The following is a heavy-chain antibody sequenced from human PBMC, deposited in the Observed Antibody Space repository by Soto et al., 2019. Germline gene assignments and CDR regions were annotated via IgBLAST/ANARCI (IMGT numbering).Heavy chain of an antibody. V-gene: IGHV1-69*02. D-gene: IGHD3-10*01. Sequence: QVQLVQSGAEVKKPGSSVKVSCKASGGTFSRYTISWVRQALGQGLEWMGRIIPIIGIANYAHKCQGRVTITADKSTSTAYMELSILRSEDTAVYYCARITMVRGQVDPWGQGTLVTVSS. CDR3: ARITMVRGQVDP. CDR2: IIPIIGIA. J-gene: IGHJ5*02. CDR1: GGTFSRYT.